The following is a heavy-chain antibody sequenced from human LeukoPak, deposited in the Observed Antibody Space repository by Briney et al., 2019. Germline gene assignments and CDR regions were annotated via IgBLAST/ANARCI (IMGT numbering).Heavy chain of an antibody. V-gene: IGHV1-18*01. D-gene: IGHD6-19*01. CDR3: ARAIAVAGKSTDD. Sequence: ASVKVSCKASGYTFTSYGISWVRQAPAQGLEWMGWISAYNGNTNYAQKLQGTVTMTTATTTSTAYMELRSPGSEDTAVYYCARAIAVAGKSTDDWGQGTLVTVSS. CDR2: ISAYNGNT. CDR1: GYTFTSYG. J-gene: IGHJ4*01.